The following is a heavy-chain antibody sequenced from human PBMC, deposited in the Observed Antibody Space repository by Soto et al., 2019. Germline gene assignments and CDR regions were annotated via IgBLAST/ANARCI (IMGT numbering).Heavy chain of an antibody. D-gene: IGHD3-3*01. J-gene: IGHJ5*02. CDR1: GDSVNNNDFY. CDR2: IFYSGTT. V-gene: IGHV4-39*01. CDR3: ARLDFRSGYYGGRFDP. Sequence: SETLSLTCTVSGDSVNNNDFYWAWIRQPLGKGLEWVVTIFYSGTTYHNPSLKGRVTASVDRSENQFSLKLTSVTASDTAVYYCARLDFRSGYYGGRFDPWGQGTLVTVSS.